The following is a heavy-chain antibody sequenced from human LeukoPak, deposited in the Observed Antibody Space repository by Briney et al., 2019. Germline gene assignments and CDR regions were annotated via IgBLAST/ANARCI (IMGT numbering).Heavy chain of an antibody. CDR1: GFTFSSYSMN. D-gene: IGHD6-13*01. Sequence: GSLRLSCAASGFTFSSYSMNWVRQAPGKGLEWIGNIYNSGSTYYNPSLKSRVTISVDTSKNQFSLKLSSMTAADTAVYYCARQAYSSNLGWFDPWGQGTLVTVSS. V-gene: IGHV4-59*04. CDR3: ARQAYSSNLGWFDP. CDR2: IYNSGST. J-gene: IGHJ5*02.